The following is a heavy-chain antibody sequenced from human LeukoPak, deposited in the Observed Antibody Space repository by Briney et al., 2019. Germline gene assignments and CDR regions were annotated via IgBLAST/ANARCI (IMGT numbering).Heavy chain of an antibody. CDR1: GGTFSSYA. Sequence: ASVKVSCKASGGTFSSYAISWVRQAPGQGLEWMGRIIPIFGIANYAQKFQGRVTITADKSTSTAYMELSSLRSEDTAVYYCARGQVPAAIRDYYYYYGMDVWGQGTTVTVSS. J-gene: IGHJ6*02. CDR3: ARGQVPAAIRDYYYYYGMDV. V-gene: IGHV1-69*04. D-gene: IGHD2-2*02. CDR2: IIPIFGIA.